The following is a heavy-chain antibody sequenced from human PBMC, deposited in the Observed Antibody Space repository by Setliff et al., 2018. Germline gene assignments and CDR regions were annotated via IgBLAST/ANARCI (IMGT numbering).Heavy chain of an antibody. CDR2: IYPGDSIT. CDR3: ARHPYYYGSGTYLDNNNRWFDP. J-gene: IGHJ5*02. CDR1: GYSFSTCW. D-gene: IGHD3-10*01. V-gene: IGHV5-51*01. Sequence: GESLKISCKGSGYSFSTCWIGWVRQMPGKGLEWMGIIYPGDSITRYSPSFQGQVTISVDKSINTAYLQWSSLRASDTAIYYCARHPYYYGSGTYLDNNNRWFDPWGQGTGHRLL.